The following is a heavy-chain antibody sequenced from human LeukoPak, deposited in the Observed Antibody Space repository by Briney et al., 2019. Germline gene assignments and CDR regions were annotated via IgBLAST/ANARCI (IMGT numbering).Heavy chain of an antibody. CDR2: IRWNSGSI. J-gene: IGHJ4*02. V-gene: IGHV3-9*03. D-gene: IGHD1-14*01. Sequence: TGRSLRLSCAASGFTLADYATHWVRQAPGKGLEWGSGIRWNSGSIGYADSVKGRFTISRDNAKDSLYLQMHSLRAEDMALYYCAKDTEAVGSLGYFDYWGQGTLVTVSS. CDR1: GFTLADYA. CDR3: AKDTEAVGSLGYFDY.